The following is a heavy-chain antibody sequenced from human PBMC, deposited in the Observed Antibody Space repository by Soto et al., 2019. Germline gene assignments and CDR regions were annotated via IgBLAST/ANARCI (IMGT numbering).Heavy chain of an antibody. J-gene: IGHJ4*02. D-gene: IGHD3-3*01. CDR1: GGSISSYY. CDR3: ARARKATYITGGFDS. Sequence: SETLSLTCTVSGGSISSYYWSWIRQPAGKGLEWIGRIYTSGSTNYNPSLKSRVTMSVDTSKNQFSLKATSLTAADTAVYYCARARKATYITGGFDSWGQGTLVTVSS. CDR2: IYTSGST. V-gene: IGHV4-4*07.